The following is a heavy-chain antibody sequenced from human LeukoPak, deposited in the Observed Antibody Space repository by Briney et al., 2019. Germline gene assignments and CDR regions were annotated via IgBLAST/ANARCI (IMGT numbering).Heavy chain of an antibody. Sequence: SETLSLTCTVSGGSVSSGSYYWSWIRQPPGKGLEWIGYIYYSGSTNYNPSLKSRVTISVDTSKNQFSLKLSSVTAADTAVYYCASDGYNGIASAFDIWGQGTMVTVSS. J-gene: IGHJ3*02. V-gene: IGHV4-61*01. CDR2: IYYSGST. CDR3: ASDGYNGIASAFDI. CDR1: GGSVSSGSYY. D-gene: IGHD5-24*01.